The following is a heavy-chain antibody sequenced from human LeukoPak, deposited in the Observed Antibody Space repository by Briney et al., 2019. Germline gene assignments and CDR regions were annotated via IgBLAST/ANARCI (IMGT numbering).Heavy chain of an antibody. Sequence: GGSLRLSCAASGFTFSSYSMNWVRQAPGKGLEWVSSISSSSSYIYYAGSVKGRFTISRDNAKNSLYLQMNSLRAEDTAVYYCARDHGGGPSAFDIWGQGTMVTVSS. V-gene: IGHV3-21*01. CDR3: ARDHGGGPSAFDI. D-gene: IGHD3-10*01. CDR2: ISSSSSYI. J-gene: IGHJ3*02. CDR1: GFTFSSYS.